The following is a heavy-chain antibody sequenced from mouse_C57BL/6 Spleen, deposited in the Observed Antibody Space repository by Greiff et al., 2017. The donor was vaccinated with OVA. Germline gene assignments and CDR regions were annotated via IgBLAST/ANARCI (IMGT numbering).Heavy chain of an antibody. Sequence: VHVKQSGAELVKPGASVKLSCTASGFNIKDYYMHWVKQRTEQGLEWIGRIDPEDGETKYAPKFQGKATITADTSSNTAYLQLSSLTSEDTAVYYCARTTVVARGDFDYWGQGTTLTVSS. J-gene: IGHJ2*01. V-gene: IGHV14-2*01. CDR1: GFNIKDYY. D-gene: IGHD1-1*01. CDR3: ARTTVVARGDFDY. CDR2: IDPEDGET.